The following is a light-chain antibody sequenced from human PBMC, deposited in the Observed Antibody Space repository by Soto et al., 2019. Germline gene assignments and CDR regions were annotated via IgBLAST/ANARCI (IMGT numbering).Light chain of an antibody. CDR2: GNS. CDR3: QSYDSSLSVV. V-gene: IGLV1-40*01. Sequence: QSVLTQPPSVSGAPGQRVTISCTGSSSNIGAGYDVHWYQQLPGTAPKLLIYGNSNRPSGVPDRFSGSKSGTSAPLAITVLQAEDEADYYCQSYDSSLSVVFGGGTQLTVL. CDR1: SSNIGAGYD. J-gene: IGLJ2*01.